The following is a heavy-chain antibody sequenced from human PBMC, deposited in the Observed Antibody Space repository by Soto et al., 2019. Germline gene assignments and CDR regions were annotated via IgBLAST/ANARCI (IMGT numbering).Heavy chain of an antibody. Sequence: GGSLRLSCAASGFTFSNAWMNWVRQAPGKGLEWVVRIKSKTDGGTTDYAAPVKGRFTISRDDSKNTLYLQMNSLKTEDTAVYYCTTPEYGYSSGYYGNYVDYDYWGQGTLVTVSS. CDR3: TTPEYGYSSGYYGNYVDYDY. D-gene: IGHD6-19*01. V-gene: IGHV3-15*07. CDR1: GFTFSNAW. J-gene: IGHJ4*02. CDR2: IKSKTDGGTT.